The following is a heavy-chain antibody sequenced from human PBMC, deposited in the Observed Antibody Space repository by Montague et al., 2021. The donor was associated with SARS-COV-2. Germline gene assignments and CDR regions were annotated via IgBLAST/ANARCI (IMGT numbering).Heavy chain of an antibody. CDR3: ARARTSLIAVENEFGY. Sequence: TLSLTCTVSGGSISSGSYYWSWIRQHPGKGLEWIGYIYYSGSSYYNPSLKSRVTISVDTSKNQFSLRLSSVTAADTAVYYCARARTSLIAVENEFGYWGQGTLVTVSS. CDR1: GGSISSGSYY. D-gene: IGHD2-21*01. CDR2: IYYSGSS. V-gene: IGHV4-31*03. J-gene: IGHJ4*02.